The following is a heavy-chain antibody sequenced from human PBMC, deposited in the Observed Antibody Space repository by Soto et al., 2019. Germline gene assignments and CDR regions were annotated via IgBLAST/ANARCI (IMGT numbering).Heavy chain of an antibody. J-gene: IGHJ4*02. V-gene: IGHV1-69*13. CDR2: IIPIFGTA. CDR3: ARVGIAAAVPYYFDY. Sequence: SVKVSCKASGGTFSSYAISWVRQAPGQGLEWMGGIIPIFGTANYAQKFQGRVTITADESTSTAYMELSSLRSEDTAVYYCARVGIAAAVPYYFDYLGQGTLVTVSS. CDR1: GGTFSSYA. D-gene: IGHD6-13*01.